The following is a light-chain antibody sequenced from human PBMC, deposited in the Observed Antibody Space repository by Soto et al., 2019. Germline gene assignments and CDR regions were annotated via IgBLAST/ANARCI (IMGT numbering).Light chain of an antibody. Sequence: IQWTQPPYSLSACVRYRVTTTRLASQGINSWLAWYQQKPGKAPKLLIYAASTLQSGVPSRFSGSGSGTDFTLTISSLQPEDFATYFCQQANSLPITVGQGTRLDIK. CDR3: QQANSLPIT. J-gene: IGKJ5*01. V-gene: IGKV1-12*01. CDR1: QGINSW. CDR2: AAS.